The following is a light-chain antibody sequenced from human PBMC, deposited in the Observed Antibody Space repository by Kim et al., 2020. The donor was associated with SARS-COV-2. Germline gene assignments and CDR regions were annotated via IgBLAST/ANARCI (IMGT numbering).Light chain of an antibody. V-gene: IGLV3-19*01. Sequence: ALGQTVRSTCQGDSLRSSYATWYQQRPGQAPILVIYGRNKRPSGIPDRFSASTSGNTASLTITGAQAEDEADYYCNSRDSSGNHVIFGGGTKLTVL. CDR3: NSRDSSGNHVI. CDR1: SLRSSY. CDR2: GRN. J-gene: IGLJ2*01.